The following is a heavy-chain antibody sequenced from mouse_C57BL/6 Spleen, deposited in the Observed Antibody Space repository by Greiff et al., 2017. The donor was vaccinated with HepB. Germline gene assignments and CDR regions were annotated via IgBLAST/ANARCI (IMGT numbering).Heavy chain of an antibody. V-gene: IGHV3-6*01. CDR2: ISYDGSN. CDR3: AREDYDYDVPAWFAY. CDR1: GYSITSGYY. D-gene: IGHD2-4*01. J-gene: IGHJ3*01. Sequence: DVKLQESGPGLVKPSQSLSLTCSVTGYSITSGYYWNWIRQFPGNKLEWMGYISYDGSNNYNPSLKNRISITRDTSKNQFFLKLNSVTTEDTATYYCAREDYDYDVPAWFAYWGQGTLVTVSA.